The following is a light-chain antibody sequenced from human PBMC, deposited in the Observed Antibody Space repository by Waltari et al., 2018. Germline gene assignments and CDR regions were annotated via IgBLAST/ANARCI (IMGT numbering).Light chain of an antibody. J-gene: IGLJ3*02. V-gene: IGLV2-14*03. CDR2: EVG. Sequence: QSALTQPASVSGSPGQTTTISCTGTSSDVGGFEYVSWYQQHPGQAPKLILYEVGNRPSGVSPRFSGSKSGNTASLTISGLQAEDEAKYFCCSFSMTDTVVFGGGTTVTVL. CDR1: SSDVGGFEY. CDR3: CSFSMTDTVV.